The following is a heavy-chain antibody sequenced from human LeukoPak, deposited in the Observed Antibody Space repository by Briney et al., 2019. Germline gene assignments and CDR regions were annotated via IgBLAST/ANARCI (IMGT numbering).Heavy chain of an antibody. CDR1: GFTFSSYE. Sequence: GGSLRPSCAASGFTFSSYEMNWVRQAPGKGLEWVSYISSSGSSIYYADSVKGRFTISRDNTKNSLDLQMNSLRVEDTAIYYCARVRGRSTWYGGGLDCWGQGTLVTVSS. J-gene: IGHJ4*02. CDR2: ISSSGSSI. CDR3: ARVRGRSTWYGGGLDC. V-gene: IGHV3-48*03. D-gene: IGHD2-15*01.